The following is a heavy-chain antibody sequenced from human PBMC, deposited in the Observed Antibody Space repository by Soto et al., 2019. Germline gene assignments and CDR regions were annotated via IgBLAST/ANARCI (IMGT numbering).Heavy chain of an antibody. V-gene: IGHV3-23*01. Sequence: EVQLLESGGGLVQPGGSLRLSCAASGSTSSSYAMSWIRQAPGQGLEWVSTISGSGHSTYYADSVKGRFTISRDNSKNTLYLQMNSLRAEDTAVYYCAKVIGTLIVVLIDAFDVWGQGTLVTVSS. CDR2: ISGSGHST. CDR1: GSTSSSYA. CDR3: AKVIGTLIVVLIDAFDV. J-gene: IGHJ3*01. D-gene: IGHD3-22*01.